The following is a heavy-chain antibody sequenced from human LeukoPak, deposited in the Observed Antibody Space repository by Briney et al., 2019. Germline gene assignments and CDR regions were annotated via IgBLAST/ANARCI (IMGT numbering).Heavy chain of an antibody. V-gene: IGHV4-34*01. Sequence: SETLSLTCAVYGGSFSGYYWSWIRQPPGKGLEWIGEINHSGSTNYNPSLKSRVTISVDTSKNQFSLKLSSVTAADTAVYYCATEEGGYNYGPYWGQGTLVTVSS. CDR1: GGSFSGYY. J-gene: IGHJ4*02. D-gene: IGHD5-24*01. CDR3: ATEEGGYNYGPY. CDR2: INHSGST.